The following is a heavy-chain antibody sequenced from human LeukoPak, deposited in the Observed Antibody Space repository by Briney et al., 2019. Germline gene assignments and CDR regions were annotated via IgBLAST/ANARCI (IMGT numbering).Heavy chain of an antibody. CDR2: IVGSSST. D-gene: IGHD6-13*01. J-gene: IGHJ4*02. V-gene: IGHV3-21*01. CDR1: GFTFSNFA. Sequence: GGSLRLSCAASGFTFSNFAMTWVRQAPGKGLEWVSSIVGSSSTYYADSLKGRFTISRDNAKNSLYLQMNSLRAVDTAVYYCARIGAGSSRDYWGQGTLVTVSS. CDR3: ARIGAGSSRDY.